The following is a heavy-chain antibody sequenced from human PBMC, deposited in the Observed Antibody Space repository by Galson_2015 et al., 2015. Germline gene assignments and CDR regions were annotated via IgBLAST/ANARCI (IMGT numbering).Heavy chain of an antibody. V-gene: IGHV3-7*03. CDR2: IKQDGSEK. Sequence: SLRLSCAASGFTFSNYWISWVRQAPGKGLEWVANIKQDGSEKYYVDSVKGRFTISRDNAKNSLYLQMNSLRAEDTAIYYCASQTGTGYFDYWGQGILVTVS. CDR1: GFTFSNYW. D-gene: IGHD3-10*01. CDR3: ASQTGTGYFDY. J-gene: IGHJ4*02.